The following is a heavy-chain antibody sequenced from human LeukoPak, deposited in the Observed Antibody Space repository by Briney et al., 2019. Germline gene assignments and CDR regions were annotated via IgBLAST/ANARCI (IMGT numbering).Heavy chain of an antibody. V-gene: IGHV3-48*04. CDR1: GFTFSSYG. J-gene: IGHJ4*02. Sequence: GGSLRLSCAASGFTFSSYGMNWVRQAPGEGLEWVSYISSSGSSLKYADSVKGRFTISRDNAKNSLYLQMDSLRAEDTAVYYCTTDHVGATVEFDSWGLGTLVTVSS. CDR2: ISSSGSSL. CDR3: TTDHVGATVEFDS. D-gene: IGHD1-26*01.